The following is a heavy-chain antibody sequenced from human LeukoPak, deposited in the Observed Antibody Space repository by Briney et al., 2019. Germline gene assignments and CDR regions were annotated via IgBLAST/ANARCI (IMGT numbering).Heavy chain of an antibody. J-gene: IGHJ6*03. CDR1: GFTFSSYE. CDR2: ISYNGRSI. CDR3: AKDLAYSGSYYYYYMDV. Sequence: GGSLRLSCAASGFTFSSYEMNWVRQAPGKGLEWLSYISYNGRSIFYADSVKGRFTISRDNAKNSLYLQMNSLRAEDTAVYYCAKDLAYSGSYYYYYMDVWGKGTTVTVSS. V-gene: IGHV3-48*03. D-gene: IGHD1-26*01.